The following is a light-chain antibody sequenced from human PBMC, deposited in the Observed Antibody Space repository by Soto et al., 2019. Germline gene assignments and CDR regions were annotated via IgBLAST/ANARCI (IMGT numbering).Light chain of an antibody. CDR1: RGISSY. V-gene: IGKV1-39*01. Sequence: IQLTQSPSSLSASVGDRVTITCQASRGISSYLAWYQQKPGKAPKLLIYVASNLQSGVPSRFSGSGSGTDFTLTVSSLQVEDFATYYCQQTDTIPRTFGQGTKVDIK. CDR2: VAS. CDR3: QQTDTIPRT. J-gene: IGKJ1*01.